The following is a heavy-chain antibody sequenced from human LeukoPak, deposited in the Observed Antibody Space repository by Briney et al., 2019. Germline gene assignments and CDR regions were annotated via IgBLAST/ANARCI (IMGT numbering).Heavy chain of an antibody. V-gene: IGHV3-11*04. J-gene: IGHJ6*03. CDR1: GFTFSDYH. Sequence: GGSLRLSCAASGFTFSDYHMNWVRQAPGKGLEWVSYISGSGNTIYYEDSVRGRFTISRDNAKNSLYLQTNSLRAEDTAVYFCARDPGITMVRGIIPYYYYYMDVWGTGTTVTVSS. CDR3: ARDPGITMVRGIIPYYYYYMDV. CDR2: ISGSGNTI. D-gene: IGHD3-10*01.